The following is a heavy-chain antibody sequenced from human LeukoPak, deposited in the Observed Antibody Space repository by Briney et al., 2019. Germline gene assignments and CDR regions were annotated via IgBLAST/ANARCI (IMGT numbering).Heavy chain of an antibody. CDR3: ARASTIFGVVYGMDA. J-gene: IGHJ6*02. Sequence: GESLKISCKGSGYSFTSYWIGWVRQMPGKGLEWMGIIYPGDSDTRYSPSFQGQVTISADKSISTAYLQWSSLKASDTAMYYCARASTIFGVVYGMDAWGQGTTVTVSS. V-gene: IGHV5-51*01. D-gene: IGHD3-3*01. CDR2: IYPGDSDT. CDR1: GYSFTSYW.